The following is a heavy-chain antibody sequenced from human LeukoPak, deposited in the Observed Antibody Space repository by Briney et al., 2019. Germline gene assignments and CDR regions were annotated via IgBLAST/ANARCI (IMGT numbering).Heavy chain of an antibody. D-gene: IGHD1-7*01. CDR2: IRSKAYGGTT. Sequence: PGGSLRLSCTASGFNFDGYIMNWVRQAPGKGLEWVGFIRSKAYGGTTEYAASVKGRFATSRDGSKSIAYLQMNSLKTDDTAVYYCTRGNWNYGNAFDIWGQGTMVTVSS. CDR1: GFNFDGYI. J-gene: IGHJ3*02. V-gene: IGHV3-49*04. CDR3: TRGNWNYGNAFDI.